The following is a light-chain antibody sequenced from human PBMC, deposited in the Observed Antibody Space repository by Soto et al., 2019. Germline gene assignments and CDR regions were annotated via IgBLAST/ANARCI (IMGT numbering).Light chain of an antibody. CDR2: NNN. CDR1: SSNIGNNY. CDR3: AAWDDSLGGYV. Sequence: QSVLTQSPSPSGTPGQRVTISCSGSSSNIGNNYVYWYQQFPGAAPKLLIYNNNQRPSGVPDRFSGSKSATSASLAISGLRSEDEADYYCAAWDDSLGGYVFGTGTKVTVL. V-gene: IGLV1-47*02. J-gene: IGLJ1*01.